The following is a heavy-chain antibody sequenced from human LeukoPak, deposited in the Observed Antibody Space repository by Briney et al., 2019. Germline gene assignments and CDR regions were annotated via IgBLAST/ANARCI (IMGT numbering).Heavy chain of an antibody. CDR2: LYYSGST. D-gene: IGHD1-26*01. V-gene: IGHV4-39*02. CDR3: ARRSDSGSDDGEDYFDN. CDR1: SGSINNNTFY. J-gene: IGHJ4*02. Sequence: SETLSLTCTVSSGSINNNTFYWGWVRQPPGRGLEWLGSLYYSGSTYYNPSLKSRIAISVDTSKNHFSLKMRSVAAADTAVYYCARRSDSGSDDGEDYFDNWGQGTLVTVSS.